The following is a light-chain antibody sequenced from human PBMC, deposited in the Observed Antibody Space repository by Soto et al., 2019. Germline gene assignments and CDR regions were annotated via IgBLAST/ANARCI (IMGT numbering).Light chain of an antibody. CDR1: SSDVGGYNY. CDR2: DVS. J-gene: IGLJ2*01. CDR3: CSYAGSYTFVI. V-gene: IGLV2-11*01. Sequence: QSALTQPRSVSGSPGQSVTISCTGTSSDVGGYNYVSWYQQHPGKAPKLMMYDVSKRPSGVPNRFSGSKSGYTASLTISGLQAEDEADYYCCSYAGSYTFVIFGGGTKLTVL.